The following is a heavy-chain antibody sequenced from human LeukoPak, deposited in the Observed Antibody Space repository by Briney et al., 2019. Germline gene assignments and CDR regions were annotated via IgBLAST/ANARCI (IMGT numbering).Heavy chain of an antibody. Sequence: PGGSLRLSCAASGFTFDSYSMNWVRQAPGKGLEWVSYLSSSNSIIYYADSVKGRFTISGDNAKNSLFLQMNSLRAEDTAVYYCAREHRRFGAFDIWGQGTMVTASS. V-gene: IGHV3-48*01. J-gene: IGHJ3*02. CDR1: GFTFDSYS. D-gene: IGHD3-16*01. CDR3: AREHRRFGAFDI. CDR2: LSSSNSII.